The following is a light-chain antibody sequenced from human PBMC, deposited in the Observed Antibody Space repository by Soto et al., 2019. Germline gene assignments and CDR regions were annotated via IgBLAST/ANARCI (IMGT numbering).Light chain of an antibody. CDR3: QSYDSSLSGFDVG. J-gene: IGLJ2*01. Sequence: QSVLTQPPSVSGAPGQRVTISCTGSSSNIGAGYDVHWYQQLPGTAPKLLIYGNSNRPSGVPDRFSGSKSGTSASLAITGLQAEDEAVYYCQSYDSSLSGFDVGFGGGTKLTVL. V-gene: IGLV1-40*01. CDR1: SSNIGAGYD. CDR2: GNS.